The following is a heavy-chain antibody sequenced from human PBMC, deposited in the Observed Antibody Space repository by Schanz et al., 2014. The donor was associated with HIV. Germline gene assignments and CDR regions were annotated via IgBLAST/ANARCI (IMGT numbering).Heavy chain of an antibody. J-gene: IGHJ6*02. CDR1: GGTFSNYA. D-gene: IGHD3-10*01. V-gene: IGHV1-69*06. Sequence: QVQLVQSGAEVKMPGSSVKASCKASGGTFSNYAMTWVRQAPGQGLEWMAGIIPIIGTADYAQKFQGRVTITADKSTSTLYLELSSLRSEDTAVYYCTSSSFEFGDLLDDYYYDAMDVWGQGTTVTVSS. CDR3: TSSSFEFGDLLDDYYYDAMDV. CDR2: IIPIIGTA.